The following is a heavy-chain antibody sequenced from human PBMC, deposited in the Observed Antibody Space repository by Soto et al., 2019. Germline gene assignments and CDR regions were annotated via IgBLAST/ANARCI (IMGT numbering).Heavy chain of an antibody. CDR2: ISGSGGST. CDR3: AKDGDIVVVPAATDDAFDI. D-gene: IGHD2-2*01. CDR1: GFTFSSYA. J-gene: IGHJ3*02. V-gene: IGHV3-23*01. Sequence: GGSLRLSCAASGFTFSSYAMSWVRQAPGKGLEWVSAISGSGGSTYYADSVKGRFTISRDNSKNTLYLQMNSLRAEDTAVYYCAKDGDIVVVPAATDDAFDIWGQGTMVTVSS.